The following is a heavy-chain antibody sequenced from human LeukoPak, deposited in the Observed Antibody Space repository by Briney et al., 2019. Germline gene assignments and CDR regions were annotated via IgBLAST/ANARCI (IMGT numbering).Heavy chain of an antibody. CDR3: AKDRISYTTSPGELSH. CDR2: IYSGGST. V-gene: IGHV3-66*01. D-gene: IGHD3-10*01. J-gene: IGHJ4*02. Sequence: GRSLRLSCAASGFTVTSKYMSWVRQAPGKGLEWVSVIYSGGSTYYADSVKGRFTISRDNSKNTLYLQMDSLRAEDTAVYYCAKDRISYTTSPGELSHWGQGTLVIVSS. CDR1: GFTVTSKY.